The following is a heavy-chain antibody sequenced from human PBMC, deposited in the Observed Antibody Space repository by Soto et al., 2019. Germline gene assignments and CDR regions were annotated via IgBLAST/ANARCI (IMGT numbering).Heavy chain of an antibody. Sequence: GGSLRLSCAASGFTFSSYAMSWVRQAPGKGLEWVSAISGSGGSTYYADSVKGRFTISRDNSKNTLYLQMNSLRAEDTAVYYCAKTAAYCSGGSCCTCFDYWGQGTLVTVSS. J-gene: IGHJ4*02. CDR3: AKTAAYCSGGSCCTCFDY. D-gene: IGHD2-15*01. CDR1: GFTFSSYA. CDR2: ISGSGGST. V-gene: IGHV3-23*01.